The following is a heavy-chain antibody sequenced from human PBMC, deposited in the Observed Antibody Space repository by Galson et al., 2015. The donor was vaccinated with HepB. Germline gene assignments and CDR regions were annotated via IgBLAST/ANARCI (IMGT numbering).Heavy chain of an antibody. CDR3: ARDQYCSTTSCYTPENYNYYYYGMDV. CDR1: GFTFSRYA. CDR2: TSYEGSNK. V-gene: IGHV3-30-3*01. D-gene: IGHD2-2*02. Sequence: SLRLSCAASGFTFSRYAIHWVRQAPGKGLEWVAVTSYEGSNKYYADSVKGRFTISTDNSKNTLYLQMNSLRAADTAVYYCARDQYCSTTSCYTPENYNYYYYGMDVWGQGTTVTVSS. J-gene: IGHJ6*02.